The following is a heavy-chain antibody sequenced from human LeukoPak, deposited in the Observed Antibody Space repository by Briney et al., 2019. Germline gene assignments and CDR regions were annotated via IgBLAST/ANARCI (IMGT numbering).Heavy chain of an antibody. CDR3: ARGAASFGELYYYYYYYYMDV. D-gene: IGHD3-10*01. CDR1: GYTFTSYD. V-gene: IGHV1-8*03. J-gene: IGHJ6*03. Sequence: ASVKVSCKASGYTFTSYDINWVRQAPGQGLEWMGWMNPNSGNTGYAQKFQGRVTITRNTSISTAYMELSSLRSEDTAVYYCARGAASFGELYYYYYYYYMDVWGKGTTVTVSS. CDR2: MNPNSGNT.